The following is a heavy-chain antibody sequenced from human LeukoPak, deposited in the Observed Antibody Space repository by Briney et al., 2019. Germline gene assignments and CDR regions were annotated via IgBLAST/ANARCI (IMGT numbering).Heavy chain of an antibody. Sequence: ASVKVSCKASGYTFTNYAITWVRRAPGQGLEWMGWISTYIANTKYAQNFQGRVTMTTDTSTSTAYMELRNLRSDDTAVYYCARDNPTSPNPSHYGDYVPFDYWGQGTLVTVSS. CDR3: ARDNPTSPNPSHYGDYVPFDY. J-gene: IGHJ4*02. V-gene: IGHV1-18*01. D-gene: IGHD4-17*01. CDR2: ISTYIANT. CDR1: GYTFTNYA.